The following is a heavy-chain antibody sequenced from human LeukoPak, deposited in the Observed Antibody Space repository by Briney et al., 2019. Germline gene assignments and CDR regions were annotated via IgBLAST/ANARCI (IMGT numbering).Heavy chain of an antibody. Sequence: SETLSLTCAVYGGSLSGYYWSWIRQPPGKGLEWIGEINHSGSTDYNPSLKSRVTISADTSKNQFSLKLSSVTAADTAVYYCARRLTQYDCFDPWGQGILVTVSS. CDR2: INHSGST. CDR3: ARRLTQYDCFDP. CDR1: GGSLSGYY. J-gene: IGHJ5*02. V-gene: IGHV4-34*01. D-gene: IGHD2-2*01.